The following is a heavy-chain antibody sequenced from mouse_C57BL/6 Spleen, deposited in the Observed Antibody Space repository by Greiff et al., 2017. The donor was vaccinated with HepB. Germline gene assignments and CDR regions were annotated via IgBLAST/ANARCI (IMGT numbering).Heavy chain of an antibody. V-gene: IGHV12-3*01. D-gene: IGHD2-10*01. CDR3: AGDREAYYGILFDY. J-gene: IGHJ2*01. CDR1: GFPITSGYY. CDR2: ITHSGET. Sequence: QVQLKESGPGLVKPSQSLFLTCSITGFPITSGYYWIWIRQSPGKPLEWMGYITHSGETFYNPSLQSPISITRETSKNQFFLQLNSVTTEDTAMYYCAGDREAYYGILFDYWGQGTTLTVSS.